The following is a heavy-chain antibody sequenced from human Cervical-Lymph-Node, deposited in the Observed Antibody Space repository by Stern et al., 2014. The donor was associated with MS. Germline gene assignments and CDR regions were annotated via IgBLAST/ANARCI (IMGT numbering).Heavy chain of an antibody. CDR2: ISWNSGSI. Sequence: EVQLLESGGDLVQPGRSLRLSCAGSGFAFDDYAMHWVRQAPGKGLEWVSGISWNSGSIDYADSVKGRFTISRDNAKNSLYLQMNSLRAEDTALYYCARDRRIAAQNFFYGMDVWGQGTTVTVSS. CDR3: ARDRRIAAQNFFYGMDV. V-gene: IGHV3-9*01. J-gene: IGHJ6*02. CDR1: GFAFDDYA. D-gene: IGHD6-6*01.